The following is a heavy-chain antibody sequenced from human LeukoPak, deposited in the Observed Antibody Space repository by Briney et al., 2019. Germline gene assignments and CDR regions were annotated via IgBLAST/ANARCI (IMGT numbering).Heavy chain of an antibody. V-gene: IGHV1-8*02. CDR2: MNPNSGNT. CDR3: ARGVSYYYDSSGYYYVH. CDR1: GYTFTNSY. D-gene: IGHD3-22*01. Sequence: ASVKVSCKASGYTFTNSYIHWVRQATGQGLEWMGWMNPNSGNTGYAQKFQGRVTMTRNTSISTAYMELSSLRSEDTAVYYCARGVSYYYDSSGYYYVHWGQGTLVTVSS. J-gene: IGHJ4*02.